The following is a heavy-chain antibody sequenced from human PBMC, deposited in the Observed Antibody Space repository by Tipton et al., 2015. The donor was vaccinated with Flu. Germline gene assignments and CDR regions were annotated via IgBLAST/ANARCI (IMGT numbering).Heavy chain of an antibody. V-gene: IGHV3-49*04. J-gene: IGHJ4*02. CDR3: TMTTATSDFDD. D-gene: IGHD1-1*01. CDR2: IRSEEYGGTP. Sequence: SGFVFGNYGFSWVRLTPGKGLEWVGFIRSEEYGGTPEYATSVRGRFVISRDDSKGLVYLEMNALKVDDTGVYYCTMTTATSDFDDWGQGTQVTVSS. CDR1: GFVFGNYG.